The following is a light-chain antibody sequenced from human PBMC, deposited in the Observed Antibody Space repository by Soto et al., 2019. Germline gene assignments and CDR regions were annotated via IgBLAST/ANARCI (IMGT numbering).Light chain of an antibody. CDR1: SSDVGSYNL. J-gene: IGLJ1*01. V-gene: IGLV2-23*01. CDR3: CSYAGSSTHYV. Sequence: QSVLTQPASVSGSPGQSITISCTGTSSDVGSYNLVSWYQQHPGEAPKLMIYEGSKRPSGVSNRFSGSKSGNTASLTISGLQAEDEADYYCCSYAGSSTHYVFGTGTKSPS. CDR2: EGS.